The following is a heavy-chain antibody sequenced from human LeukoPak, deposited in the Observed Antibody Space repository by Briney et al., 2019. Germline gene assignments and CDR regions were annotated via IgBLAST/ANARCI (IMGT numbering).Heavy chain of an antibody. CDR1: GGSFSGYY. V-gene: IGHV4-34*01. CDR3: AKGVTLRYFDWLLQLDY. D-gene: IGHD3-9*01. Sequence: KASETLSLTCAVYGGSFSGYYWSWIRQPPGKGLEWIGEINHSGSTNYNPSIKSRVSISVDTSKNQFSLKLSSVTAADTAVCYCAKGVTLRYFDWLLQLDYWGQGTLVTVSS. J-gene: IGHJ4*02. CDR2: INHSGST.